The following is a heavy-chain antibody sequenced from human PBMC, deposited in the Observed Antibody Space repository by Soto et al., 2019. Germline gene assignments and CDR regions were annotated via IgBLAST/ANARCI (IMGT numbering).Heavy chain of an antibody. CDR2: ISWDGGST. V-gene: IGHV3-43*01. D-gene: IGHD1-7*01. CDR1: GFTFDDYT. CDR3: AKGRPAGELFDY. J-gene: IGHJ4*02. Sequence: EVQLVESGGVVVQPGGSLRLSCAASGFTFDDYTMHWVRQAPGKGLEWVSLISWDGGSTYYADSVKGRFTISRDNSKNSLYLQMNSLRTEDTALYYCAKGRPAGELFDYLGQGTLVTVSS.